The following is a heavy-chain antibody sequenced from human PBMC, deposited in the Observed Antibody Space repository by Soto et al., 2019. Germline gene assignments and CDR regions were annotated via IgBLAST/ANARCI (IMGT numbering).Heavy chain of an antibody. Sequence: GGSLRLSCAASGFTFDRYGMHWVRQAPGKGLEWVAVIWSDGSTEYYADSVKGRFTISRDNSKNTMYLQMNSLRGEDTGVYYCASGRIPSAIFDWFDPWGQGTLVTVSS. D-gene: IGHD2-2*01. J-gene: IGHJ5*02. CDR2: IWSDGSTE. CDR1: GFTFDRYG. CDR3: ASGRIPSAIFDWFDP. V-gene: IGHV3-33*01.